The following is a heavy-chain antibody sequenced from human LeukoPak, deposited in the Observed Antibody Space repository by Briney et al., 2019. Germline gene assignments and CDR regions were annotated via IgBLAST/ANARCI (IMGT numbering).Heavy chain of an antibody. CDR1: GDSLNLLS. CDR3: AAAPLNEFWWKF. V-gene: IGHV1-24*01. J-gene: IGHJ4*02. CDR2: FDPDVGET. D-gene: IGHD3-3*01. Sequence: ASGKFSCNVSGDSLNLLSMHWVRQAPGKGLEWMGGFDPDVGETVSAQHFRDRVTMTEDTSTDTAYMHLTNLRPEDTAIYYCAAAPLNEFWWKFWGQGTLVTVSS.